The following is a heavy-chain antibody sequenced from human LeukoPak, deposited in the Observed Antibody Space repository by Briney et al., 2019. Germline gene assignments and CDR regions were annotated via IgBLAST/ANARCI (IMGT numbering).Heavy chain of an antibody. V-gene: IGHV1-2*02. CDR1: RYTFTDYY. Sequence: ASVKVSCKASRYTFTDYYIHWVRQAPGQGLEWMGWINPNNGGTNYALTFEGRVSMTRDTSISTAYMELSTLISDDTAVYHCARDHYDSSGSFDYWGLGTRVTVSS. CDR2: INPNNGGT. CDR3: ARDHYDSSGSFDY. D-gene: IGHD3-22*01. J-gene: IGHJ4*02.